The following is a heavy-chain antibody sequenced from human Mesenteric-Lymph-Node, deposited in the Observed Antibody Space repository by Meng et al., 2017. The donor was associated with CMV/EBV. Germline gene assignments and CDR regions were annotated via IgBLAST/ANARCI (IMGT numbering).Heavy chain of an antibody. V-gene: IGHV3-9*03. CDR2: ISWNSGSI. D-gene: IGHD1-26*01. CDR1: GFTFDDYA. CDR3: AKELRVVGGFEY. J-gene: IGHJ4*02. Sequence: GGSLRLSCAASGFTFDDYAMHWVRQAPGKGLEWVSGISWNSGSIGYADSVKGRFTISRDNAKNSLYLQMNSLRAEDMALYYCAKELRVVGGFEYWGQGTLVTVSS.